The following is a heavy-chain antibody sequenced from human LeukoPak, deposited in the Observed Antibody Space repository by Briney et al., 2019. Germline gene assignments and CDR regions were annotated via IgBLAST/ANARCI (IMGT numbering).Heavy chain of an antibody. V-gene: IGHV3-7*01. J-gene: IGHJ4*02. CDR3: VSAIRGSPIDY. CDR1: GFTFSSFW. D-gene: IGHD3-10*01. Sequence: GGSLRLSCAASGFTFSSFWMSWVRQTPGKGLEWVADIKTDGSETYYVDSVKGRFTISRDNAKNSLFLQMNSLRAEDTAIYYCVSAIRGSPIDYWGQGTLVSVPS. CDR2: IKTDGSET.